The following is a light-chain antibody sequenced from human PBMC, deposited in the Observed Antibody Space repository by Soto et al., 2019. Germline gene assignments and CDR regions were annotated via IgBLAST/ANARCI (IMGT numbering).Light chain of an antibody. Sequence: EIVLTQSPATLSLSPGERASLTCRASQSVSNFLAWYQHKPGQAPRLLIYDASVRATGVPARFSGSGSGTDFTLTISRLEPEDLAVYYCQQYGGSFRVFGPGTKVDIK. J-gene: IGKJ3*01. V-gene: IGKV3-20*01. CDR1: QSVSNF. CDR2: DAS. CDR3: QQYGGSFRV.